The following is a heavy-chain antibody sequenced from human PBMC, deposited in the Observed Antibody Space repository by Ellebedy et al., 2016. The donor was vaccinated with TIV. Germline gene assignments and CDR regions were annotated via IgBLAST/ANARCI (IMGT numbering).Heavy chain of an antibody. V-gene: IGHV3-33*01. J-gene: IGHJ4*02. CDR1: GFTFSSYG. Sequence: GESLKISCAASGFTFSSYGMHWVRQAPGKGLEWVAVIWYDGSNKYYADSVKGRFTISRDNSQNTLSLQINSLRAEDTAVYYCARGGPGSSSPHDYWGQGTLVTVSS. D-gene: IGHD2-2*01. CDR2: IWYDGSNK. CDR3: ARGGPGSSSPHDY.